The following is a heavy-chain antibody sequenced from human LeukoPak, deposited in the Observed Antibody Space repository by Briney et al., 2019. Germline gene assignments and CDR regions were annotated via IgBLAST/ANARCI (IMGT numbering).Heavy chain of an antibody. CDR1: GYTFTSYG. D-gene: IGHD3-9*01. J-gene: IGHJ5*02. CDR3: AGTGYYDILTGGP. V-gene: IGHV1-18*01. Sequence: ASVKVSCKASGYTFTSYGISWVRQAPGQGLEWMEWISAYNGNTNYAQKLQGRVTMTTDTSTSTAYMELWSLRSDDTAVYYCAGTGYYDILTGGPWGQGTLVTVSS. CDR2: ISAYNGNT.